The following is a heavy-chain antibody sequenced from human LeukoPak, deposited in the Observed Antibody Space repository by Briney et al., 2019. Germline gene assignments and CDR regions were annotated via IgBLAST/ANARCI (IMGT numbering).Heavy chain of an antibody. J-gene: IGHJ3*02. D-gene: IGHD7-27*01. V-gene: IGHV3-15*01. CDR3: TTDVPWGMAFDI. CDR1: GFTFSNAW. Sequence: GGSLRLSCAASGFTFSNAWMSWVRQAPGKGLEWVGRIKSKTDGGTTDYAAPVKGRFTISRDDSKNTLYLQMNSLKTEDTAVYYCTTDVPWGMAFDIWGQGTMVTVSS. CDR2: IKSKTDGGTT.